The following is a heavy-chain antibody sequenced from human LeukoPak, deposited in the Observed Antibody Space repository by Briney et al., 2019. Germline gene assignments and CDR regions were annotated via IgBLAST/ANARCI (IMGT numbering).Heavy chain of an antibody. J-gene: IGHJ4*01. Sequence: VASVKVSCKASGGTFSSYAISWVRQAPGQGLEWMGRIIPIFGTANYAQKFQGRVTITTDESTSTAYMELSGLRSEDTAVYYCARDQVVTGTTRSTIRPFDYWGQGTLVTVSS. CDR3: ARDQVVTGTTRSTIRPFDY. V-gene: IGHV1-69*05. D-gene: IGHD1-7*01. CDR2: IIPIFGTA. CDR1: GGTFSSYA.